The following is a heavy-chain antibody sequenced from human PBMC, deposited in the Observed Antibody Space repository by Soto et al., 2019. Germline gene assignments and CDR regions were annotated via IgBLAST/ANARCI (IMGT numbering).Heavy chain of an antibody. Sequence: QVHLVQSGAEVKKPGASVKVSCKTSGYPFPSFEIHWIRQDPGQRPEWMGGISNAGSGSIKYSQRFQDRLTISGDKRATTVYMTLSSLTSEDTAIYYCARESDHYQDFFQNWGQGSLVTVSA. V-gene: IGHV1-3*01. CDR3: ARESDHYQDFFQN. J-gene: IGHJ4*02. CDR1: GYPFPSFE. CDR2: ISNAGSGSI. D-gene: IGHD3-22*01.